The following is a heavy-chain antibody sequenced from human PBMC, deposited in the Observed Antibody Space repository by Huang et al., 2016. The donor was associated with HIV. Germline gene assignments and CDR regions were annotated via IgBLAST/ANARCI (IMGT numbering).Heavy chain of an antibody. CDR2: INPNTGNP. J-gene: IGHJ4*02. V-gene: IGHV7-4-1*02. D-gene: IGHD3-10*01. CDR1: GYPFTSYT. CDR3: LIILVRGLIDAVDY. Sequence: QVQLVQSGSELKKPGASVKVSCKASGYPFTSYTINWVRQAPGQGLEWMGWINPNTGNPTYAPGFTGLFVFSLDTSVSTAYLQISSLKAEDTAVYYCLIILVRGLIDAVDYWGQGTLVTVSS.